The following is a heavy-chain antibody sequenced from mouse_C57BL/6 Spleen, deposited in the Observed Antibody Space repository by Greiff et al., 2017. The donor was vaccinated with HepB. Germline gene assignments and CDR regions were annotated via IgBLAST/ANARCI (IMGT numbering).Heavy chain of an antibody. Sequence: VQLQESGAELVRPGASVTLSCKASGYTFTDYEMHWVKQTPVHGLEWIGAIDPETGGTAYNQKFKGKAILTADKSSSTAYMELRSLTSEDSAVYYCTRGGSWDEYFDVWGTGTTVTVSS. CDR3: TRGGSWDEYFDV. CDR1: GYTFTDYE. J-gene: IGHJ1*03. V-gene: IGHV1-15*01. D-gene: IGHD4-1*01. CDR2: IDPETGGT.